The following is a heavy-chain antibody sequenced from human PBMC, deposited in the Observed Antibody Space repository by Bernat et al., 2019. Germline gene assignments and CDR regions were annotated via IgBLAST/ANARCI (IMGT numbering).Heavy chain of an antibody. V-gene: IGHV3-66*01. J-gene: IGHJ4*02. D-gene: IGHD2-8*01. CDR3: ARGPPSVMS. Sequence: VQLVESGGGLVKPGGSLRLSCAASGFSVSGNYMSWVRQAPGKGLEWVSVIYSGGTTNYADSVKGRFAISRDNSRNTLYLLMNSLTAGDTAMYFCARGPPSVMSWGQGTLVTVSS. CDR1: GFSVSGNY. CDR2: IYSGGTT.